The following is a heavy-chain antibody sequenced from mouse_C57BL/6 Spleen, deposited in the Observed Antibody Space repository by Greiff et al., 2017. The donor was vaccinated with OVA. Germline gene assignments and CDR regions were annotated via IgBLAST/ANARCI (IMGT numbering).Heavy chain of an antibody. CDR3: ATLNVAY. V-gene: IGHV1-42*01. CDR2: INPSTGGT. Sequence: DVKLVESGPELVKPGASVQISCKASGYSFTGSYMNWVKQSPEKSLEWIGEINPSTGGTTYTQKFKAKATLTVDKSSSTAYMQLKSLTSEDSAVYYCATLNVAYWGQGTLVTVSA. CDR1: GYSFTGSY. J-gene: IGHJ3*01.